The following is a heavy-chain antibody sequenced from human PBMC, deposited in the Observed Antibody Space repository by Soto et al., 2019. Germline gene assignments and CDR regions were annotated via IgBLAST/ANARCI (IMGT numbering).Heavy chain of an antibody. J-gene: IGHJ6*02. V-gene: IGHV5-51*01. CDR3: ASNRGVIMPYSYYGMDV. CDR1: GYSFTSDW. Sequence: GESLKISCKGSGYSFTSDWIGWVRQMPGKGLEWMGIIYPGDSDTRYSPSFQGQVTISADKSISTAYLQWSSLKASDTAMYYCASNRGVIMPYSYYGMDVWGQGTTVTVSS. CDR2: IYPGDSDT. D-gene: IGHD3-10*01.